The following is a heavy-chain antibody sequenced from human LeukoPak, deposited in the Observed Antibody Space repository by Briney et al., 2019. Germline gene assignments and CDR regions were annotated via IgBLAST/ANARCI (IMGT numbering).Heavy chain of an antibody. V-gene: IGHV1-8*02. CDR3: ARGRGGSYYGFDY. Sequence: GASVKVSCKASGYTFTDYDMNWVRQATGQGLEWMGWMNPNSGDTGFAQKLQGRVTMTTDTSTSTAYMELRSLRSDDTAVYYCARGRGGSYYGFDYWGQGTLVTVS. CDR2: MNPNSGDT. J-gene: IGHJ4*02. CDR1: GYTFTDYD. D-gene: IGHD1-26*01.